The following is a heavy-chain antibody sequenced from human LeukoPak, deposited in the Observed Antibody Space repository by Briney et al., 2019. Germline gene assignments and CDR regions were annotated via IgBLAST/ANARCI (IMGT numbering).Heavy chain of an antibody. Sequence: GESLKISCKGSGYGFTSYWIGWVRQMPGKGLEWMGIIYPGDSDTRYSPSFQGQVTISADKSISTAYLQWSSLRASDTAMYYCARLIAVAGAWFDPWGQGTLVTVSS. D-gene: IGHD6-19*01. CDR3: ARLIAVAGAWFDP. CDR1: GYGFTSYW. CDR2: IYPGDSDT. J-gene: IGHJ5*02. V-gene: IGHV5-51*01.